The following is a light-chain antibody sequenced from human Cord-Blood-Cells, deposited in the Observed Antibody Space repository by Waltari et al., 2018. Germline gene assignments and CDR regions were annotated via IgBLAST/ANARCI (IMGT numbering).Light chain of an antibody. CDR2: EVS. Sequence: QSALTQPASVSGSPGPSITISCTGTSSDVGGYNYVSWYQQHQGKAPKLMIYEVSNRPSGFSSRCSGSKSGKTASLTISGLQAEDETDYYCSSYTSSSTRVFGTGTKVTVL. CDR3: SSYTSSSTRV. J-gene: IGLJ1*01. V-gene: IGLV2-14*01. CDR1: SSDVGGYNY.